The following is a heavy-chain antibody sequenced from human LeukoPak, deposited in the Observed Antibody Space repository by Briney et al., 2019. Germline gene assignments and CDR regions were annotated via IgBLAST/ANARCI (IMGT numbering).Heavy chain of an antibody. J-gene: IGHJ4*02. V-gene: IGHV4-30-4*08. CDR3: ARDVQLGLDY. D-gene: IGHD6-6*01. CDR1: GGSISSGDYY. Sequence: PQTLSLTCSVSGGSISSGDYYWSWIRQPPGKGLEWIGYIYYSGSTYYNPSLKSRVTISVDTSKNQFSLKLSSVTAADTAVYYCARDVQLGLDYWGQGTLVTVSS. CDR2: IYYSGST.